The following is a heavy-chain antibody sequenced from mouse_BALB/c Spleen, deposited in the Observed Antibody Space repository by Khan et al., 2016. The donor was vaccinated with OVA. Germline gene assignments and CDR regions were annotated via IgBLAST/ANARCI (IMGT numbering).Heavy chain of an antibody. CDR3: ARLEDI. D-gene: IGHD1-3*01. CDR2: ILAGGST. J-gene: IGHJ2*01. V-gene: IGHV2-9*02. CDR1: GFSLTSYG. Sequence: QVQLKESGPGMVSPSQSLSITCTVSGFSLTSYGVHWVRQPPGKGLEWLGVILAGGSTNYNSALMSRLSIIKDNSKSQVFLKMNSLQTDDTEKYYCARLEDIWGQGTTLTVSS.